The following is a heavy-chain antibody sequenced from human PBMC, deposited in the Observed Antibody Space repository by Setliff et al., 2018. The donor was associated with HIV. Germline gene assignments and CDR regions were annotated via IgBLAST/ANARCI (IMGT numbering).Heavy chain of an antibody. CDR3: AREGVREPPSNTLYYGMDV. J-gene: IGHJ6*02. CDR1: GYIFIRYY. CDR2: INPHTGVT. V-gene: IGHV1-2*02. Sequence: ASVKVSCKTSGYIFIRYYIFWVRQAPGQGLEWMGNINPHTGVTKYAEKFQGRVTMTRDTSINTIYMELSRLRSDDTAVYYCAREGVREPPSNTLYYGMDVWGQGTTVTVSS. D-gene: IGHD3-10*01.